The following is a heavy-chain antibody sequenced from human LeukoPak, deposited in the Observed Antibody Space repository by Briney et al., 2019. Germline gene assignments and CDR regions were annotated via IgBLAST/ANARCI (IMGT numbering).Heavy chain of an antibody. Sequence: ASVKVSCKASGYTFTSYGISWVRQAPGQGLEWLGWISAYNGNTNYAQKFQGRVTMTTDTSTSTAYMELRSLRSDDTAVYYCARDGYDSTGNDAFDIWGQGTMVTVSS. CDR3: ARDGYDSTGNDAFDI. CDR1: GYTFTSYG. J-gene: IGHJ3*02. V-gene: IGHV1-18*01. CDR2: ISAYNGNT. D-gene: IGHD3-22*01.